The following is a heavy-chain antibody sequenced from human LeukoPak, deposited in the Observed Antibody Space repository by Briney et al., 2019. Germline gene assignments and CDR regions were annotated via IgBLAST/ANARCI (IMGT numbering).Heavy chain of an antibody. CDR1: GFTFTSSA. CDR3: AAIPEYHDFWSGYYTFDY. D-gene: IGHD3-3*01. Sequence: GASVKVSCKASGFTFTSSAVQWVRQARGQRLEWIGWIVVGSGNTNYAQKFQERVTITRDMSTSTAYMELSSLRSEDTAVYYCAAIPEYHDFWSGYYTFDYWGQGTLVTVSS. J-gene: IGHJ4*02. CDR2: IVVGSGNT. V-gene: IGHV1-58*01.